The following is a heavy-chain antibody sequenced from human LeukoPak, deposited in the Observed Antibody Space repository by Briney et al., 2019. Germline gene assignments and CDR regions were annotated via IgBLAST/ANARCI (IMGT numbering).Heavy chain of an antibody. V-gene: IGHV4-39*07. CDR1: GGSISSSSYY. J-gene: IGHJ4*02. D-gene: IGHD3-10*01. CDR3: ARAYYGSASSPHLDY. CDR2: MFNSGST. Sequence: SETLSLTCTVSGGSISSSSYYWVWIRQPPGKGLEWIGSMFNSGSTYYNPSLKSRVTISVDTSKNQFSLKLKSVAAADTAVYYCARAYYGSASSPHLDYWGQGTLVTVSS.